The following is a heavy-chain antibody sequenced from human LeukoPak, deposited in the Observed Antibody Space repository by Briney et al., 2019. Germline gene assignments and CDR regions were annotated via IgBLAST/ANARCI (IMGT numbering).Heavy chain of an antibody. CDR2: IYYSGST. CDR1: GGSLSSYY. J-gene: IGHJ6*03. V-gene: IGHV4-59*01. CDR3: ARGGVHMDV. Sequence: SETLSLTCTVSGGSLSSYYWSWIRQPPGQGLEWIGYIYYSGSTNYNPSLKSRVTISVDTSKDQFSLKLSSVTAADTAVYYCARGGVHMDVWGKGTTVTVSS. D-gene: IGHD2-8*01.